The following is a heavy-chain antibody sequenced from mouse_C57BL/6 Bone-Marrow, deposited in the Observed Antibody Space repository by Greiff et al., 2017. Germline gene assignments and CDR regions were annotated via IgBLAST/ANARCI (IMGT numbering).Heavy chain of an antibody. CDR3: ARPSPPVHWYCDV. Sequence: VQLQQPVAALVKPGASVKLSCKASGYTFPSSWMHWVKQRPGRGLEWIGRIDPNSGGTKYNEKFKSKATLTVDKPSSPAYMQLSSLTSEDSAVYYCARPSPPVHWYCDVWGTGTTVTVSS. V-gene: IGHV1-72*01. D-gene: IGHD6-1*01. CDR2: IDPNSGGT. CDR1: GYTFPSSW. J-gene: IGHJ1*03.